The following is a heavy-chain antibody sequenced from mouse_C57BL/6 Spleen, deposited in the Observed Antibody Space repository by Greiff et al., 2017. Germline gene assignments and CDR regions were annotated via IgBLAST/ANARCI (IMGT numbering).Heavy chain of an antibody. CDR2: IWSDGSS. J-gene: IGHJ1*03. Sequence: QVQLKESGPGLVAPSQSLSITCTVSGFSFTSYGVHWVRQPPGKGLEWLVVIWSDGSSTYNSALKYRLSISKDNSKSQVYLKMSSLQTEDTAMYYCARQYYGSSYYYFDVWGTGTTVTVSS. D-gene: IGHD1-1*01. CDR1: GFSFTSYG. CDR3: ARQYYGSSYYYFDV. V-gene: IGHV2-6-1*01.